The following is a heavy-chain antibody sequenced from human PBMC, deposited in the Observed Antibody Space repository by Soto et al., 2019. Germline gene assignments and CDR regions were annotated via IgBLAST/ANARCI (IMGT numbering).Heavy chain of an antibody. J-gene: IGHJ6*02. V-gene: IGHV3-30*18. CDR2: ISYDGSNK. Sequence: QVQLVESEGGVVQPGRSLRLSCAASGFTISSYGMHWVRQAPGKGLEWVAVISYDGSNKYYADSVKGRFTISRDNSKNTLYLQMNSLRAEDTAVYYCAKDQGKGSSPSLYYYYYGMDVWGQGTTVTVSS. CDR1: GFTISSYG. D-gene: IGHD6-6*01. CDR3: AKDQGKGSSPSLYYYYYGMDV.